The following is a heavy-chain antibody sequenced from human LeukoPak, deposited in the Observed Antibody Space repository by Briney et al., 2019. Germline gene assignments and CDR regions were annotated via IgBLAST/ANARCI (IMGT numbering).Heavy chain of an antibody. D-gene: IGHD2-2*01. J-gene: IGHJ4*02. CDR1: GGTFSSYA. V-gene: IGHV1-69*04. CDR2: IIPNLGIA. Sequence: SVKVSCKASGGTFSSYAISWVRQAPGQGLEWMGRIIPNLGIANYAQKFQGRVTITADKSTSTAYMELSSLRSEDTAVYYCARLIDIVVVPAANGSHWGQGTLVTVPS. CDR3: ARLIDIVVVPAANGSH.